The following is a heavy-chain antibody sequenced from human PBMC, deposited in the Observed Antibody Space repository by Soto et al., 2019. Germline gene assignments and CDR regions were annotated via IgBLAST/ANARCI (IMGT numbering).Heavy chain of an antibody. D-gene: IGHD2-15*01. CDR3: ARGQVVAAQH. J-gene: IGHJ4*02. Sequence: QLQLQESGSGLVKPSQTLSLTCAVSGGSISSGGYSWSWIRQPPGKGLEWIGYIYHSGSTYYNPSRTVQVTISVDRSKPQFSLKLSSVTAADTAVYYCARGQVVAAQHWGQGTLVTVSS. CDR2: IYHSGST. CDR1: GGSISSGGYS. V-gene: IGHV4-30-2*01.